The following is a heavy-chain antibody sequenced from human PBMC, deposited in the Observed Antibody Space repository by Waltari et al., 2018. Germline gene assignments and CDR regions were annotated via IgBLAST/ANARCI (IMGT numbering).Heavy chain of an antibody. D-gene: IGHD1-26*01. CDR1: GYPFTSYY. CDR3: ARTYQSGSYSDY. V-gene: IGHV1-2*02. J-gene: IGHJ4*02. CDR2: INTRNGGT. Sequence: QVQLVQSGAEVKKPGASVKVSCKTSGYPFTSYYMHWVRQAPGQGLEWRVWINTRNGGTNDAQKYQGRVTMTRDTSISTAYMELSRLISNDTAVYYCARTYQSGSYSDYWGQGTPVTVSS.